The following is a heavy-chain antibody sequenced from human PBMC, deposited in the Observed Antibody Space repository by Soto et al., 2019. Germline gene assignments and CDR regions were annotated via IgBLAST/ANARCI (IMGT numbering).Heavy chain of an antibody. J-gene: IGHJ3*02. Sequence: PGGSLRLSCAASGFTFSSYGMHWFRQAPGKGLKWVAVKWYDGSNKYYEDSVKGRFTISRDNSKNTLYLQMNSLRAEDTAVYYCAREGIGYCSGGSCPQPGLFDIWGQGTMVTVSS. CDR1: GFTFSSYG. V-gene: IGHV3-33*01. CDR2: KWYDGSNK. CDR3: AREGIGYCSGGSCPQPGLFDI. D-gene: IGHD2-15*01.